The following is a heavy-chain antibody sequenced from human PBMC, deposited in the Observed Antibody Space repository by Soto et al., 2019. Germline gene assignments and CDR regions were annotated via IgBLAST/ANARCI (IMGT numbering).Heavy chain of an antibody. Sequence: QVQLVQSGAEVKKPGASVKVSCKASGYTFTGYYMHWVRQAPGPGLEWMGWINPNSGGTNYAQKFQGWVTMTRDTSISTADMELSRLRSDDTGVYYCAREASLTGYYPEGYFDYWGQGTLVTVSS. CDR3: AREASLTGYYPEGYFDY. CDR2: INPNSGGT. J-gene: IGHJ4*02. V-gene: IGHV1-2*04. D-gene: IGHD3-9*01. CDR1: GYTFTGYY.